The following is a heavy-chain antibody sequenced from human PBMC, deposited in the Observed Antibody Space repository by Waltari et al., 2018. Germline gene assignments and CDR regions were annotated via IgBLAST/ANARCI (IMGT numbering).Heavy chain of an antibody. Sequence: QVQLQQWGAGLLKPSETLSLTCAVYGGSFSGYYWSWIRQPPGKGLEWIGEINHSGSTNYNPYLKSRVTISVDTSKNQFSLKLSSVTAADTAVYYCARRSGYYLYYYYGMDVWGQGTTVTVSS. CDR1: GGSFSGYY. CDR2: INHSGST. V-gene: IGHV4-34*01. D-gene: IGHD3-3*01. CDR3: ARRSGYYLYYYYGMDV. J-gene: IGHJ6*02.